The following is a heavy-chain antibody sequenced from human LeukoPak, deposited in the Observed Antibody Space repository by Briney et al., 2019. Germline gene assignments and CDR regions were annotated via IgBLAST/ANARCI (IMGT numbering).Heavy chain of an antibody. J-gene: IGHJ4*02. D-gene: IGHD3-10*01. V-gene: IGHV1-69*01. CDR1: GGTLSRYA. CDR2: IIPIFGTT. Sequence: SVKVSCKASGGTLSRYAISWVRQAPGQGPEWMGGIIPIFGTTNYAQKFQGRVTITADESTSTVYMELSSLRSEDTAVYYCARIVGIASRGYFDYWGQGTLVTVSS. CDR3: ARIVGIASRGYFDY.